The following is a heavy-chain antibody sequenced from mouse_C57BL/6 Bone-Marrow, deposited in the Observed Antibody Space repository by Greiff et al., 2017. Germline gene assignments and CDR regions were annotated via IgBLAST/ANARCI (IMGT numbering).Heavy chain of an antibody. V-gene: IGHV1-52*01. Sequence: QVQLKESGAELVRPGSSVKLSCKASGYTFTSYWMHWVKQRPIQGLEWIGNIDPSDSETHYNQKFKDKATLTVDKSPSTAYMQLSSLTSEDSAVYYCARGAITGYFDYWGQGTTLTVSS. CDR1: GYTFTSYW. J-gene: IGHJ2*01. D-gene: IGHD1-1*01. CDR2: IDPSDSET. CDR3: ARGAITGYFDY.